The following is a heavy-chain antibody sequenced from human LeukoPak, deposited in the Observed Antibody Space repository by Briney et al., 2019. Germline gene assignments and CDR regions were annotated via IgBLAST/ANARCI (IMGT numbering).Heavy chain of an antibody. Sequence: GGSLRLSCVASGFTFTTCSMNWVRLAPGKGLEWVSSISSSGDFIHYADSVKGRFTISRDNAKNSLYLQMNSLRAEDTAIYYCAGRDCTNGLCQFDYWGQGTLVTVSS. CDR2: ISSSGDFI. V-gene: IGHV3-21*01. D-gene: IGHD2-8*01. CDR1: GFTFTTCS. J-gene: IGHJ4*02. CDR3: AGRDCTNGLCQFDY.